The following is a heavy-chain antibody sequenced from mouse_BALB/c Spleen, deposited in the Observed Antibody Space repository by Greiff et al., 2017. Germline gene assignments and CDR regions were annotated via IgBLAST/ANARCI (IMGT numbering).Heavy chain of an antibody. V-gene: IGHV14-3*02. CDR2: IDPANGNT. CDR1: GFNINDTY. J-gene: IGHJ3*01. Sequence: EVQVVESGAELVKPGASVKLSCTASGFNINDTYMHWVKQRPEQGLEWIGRIDPANGNTKYDPKFQGKATITADTSSNTAYLQLSSLTSEDTAVYYCARSEAYWGQGTLVTVSA. CDR3: ARSEAY.